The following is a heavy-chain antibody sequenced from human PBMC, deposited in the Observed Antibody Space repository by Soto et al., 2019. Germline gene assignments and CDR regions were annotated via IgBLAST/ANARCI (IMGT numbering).Heavy chain of an antibody. CDR1: GFTFSSYA. J-gene: IGHJ4*02. Sequence: EVPLLESGGGLVQPGGSLRLSCAASGFTFSSYAMRWVRQAPVKGLEWVSAISGSGGSTYYADSAKGRFTISRHNSKITLYLQMNSLRAEDTAVYYCARRGSGSYYDYWGQGTLVTVSS. CDR3: ARRGSGSYYDY. CDR2: ISGSGGST. D-gene: IGHD1-26*01. V-gene: IGHV3-23*01.